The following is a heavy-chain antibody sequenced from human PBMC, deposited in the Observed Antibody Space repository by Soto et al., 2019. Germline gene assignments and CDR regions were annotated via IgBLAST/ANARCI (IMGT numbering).Heavy chain of an antibody. CDR1: GYTFTSYD. Sequence: ASVKVSCKASGYTFTSYDINWVRQATGQGLEWMGWMNPNSGNTGYAQKFQGRVTMTRNTSISTAYMELSSLRSEDTAVYYCARGEGYCSGGSCYSFYYYYMDVWGKGTTVTVSS. CDR2: MNPNSGNT. CDR3: ARGEGYCSGGSCYSFYYYYMDV. V-gene: IGHV1-8*01. J-gene: IGHJ6*03. D-gene: IGHD2-15*01.